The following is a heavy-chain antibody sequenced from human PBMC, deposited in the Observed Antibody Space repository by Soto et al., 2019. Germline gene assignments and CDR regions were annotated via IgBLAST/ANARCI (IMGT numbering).Heavy chain of an antibody. CDR2: IYYSGST. CDR3: ARRWGSAFDI. Sequence: QVQLQESGPGLVKPSETLSLTCTVSGGSISSYYWSWIRQPPGKGLEWIGYIYYSGSTNYNPSLKSRVTISVDTSKNQFSLKLSSVTAADTAVYYCARRWGSAFDIWGQGTIVTVSS. CDR1: GGSISSYY. J-gene: IGHJ3*02. D-gene: IGHD3-16*01. V-gene: IGHV4-59*01.